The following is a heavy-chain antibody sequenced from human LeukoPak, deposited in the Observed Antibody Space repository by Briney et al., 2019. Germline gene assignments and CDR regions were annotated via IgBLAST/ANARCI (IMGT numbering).Heavy chain of an antibody. CDR1: GFTFSGSA. CDR3: TRHFEGYGNDFWSGYYVLTDFDY. Sequence: GGSLRLSCAASGFTFSGSAMHWVRQASGKGLEWVGRIRSKANSYATAYAASVKGRFTISRDDSKNTAYLQMNSLKTEDTAVYYCTRHFEGYGNDFWSGYYVLTDFDYWGQGTLVTVSS. D-gene: IGHD3-3*01. CDR2: IRSKANSYAT. J-gene: IGHJ4*02. V-gene: IGHV3-73*01.